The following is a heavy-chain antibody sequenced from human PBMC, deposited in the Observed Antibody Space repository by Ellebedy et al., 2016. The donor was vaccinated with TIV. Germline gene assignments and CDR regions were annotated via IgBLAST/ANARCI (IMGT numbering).Heavy chain of an antibody. J-gene: IGHJ3*02. CDR1: GGTFSSYA. D-gene: IGHD5-12*01. CDR2: IIPIFGTA. CDR3: ERGRGDSGYDFGDAIDI. Sequence: SVKVSCXASGGTFSSYAISWVRQAPGQGLEWMGGIIPIFGTANYAQKFQGRVTITADESTSTAYMELSSLRSEDTAVYYCERGRGDSGYDFGDAIDIWGQGTMVTVSS. V-gene: IGHV1-69*13.